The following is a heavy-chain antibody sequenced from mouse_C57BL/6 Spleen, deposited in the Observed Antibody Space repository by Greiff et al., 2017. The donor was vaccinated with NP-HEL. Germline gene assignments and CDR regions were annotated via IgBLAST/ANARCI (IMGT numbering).Heavy chain of an antibody. J-gene: IGHJ2*01. Sequence: QVTLKVSGPELVKPGASVKISCKASGYAFSSSWMNWVKQRPGKGLEWIGRIYPGDGDTNYNGKFKGKATLTADKSSSTAYMQLSSLTSEDSAVYFCARGNYDYGNYFDYWGQGTTLTVSS. CDR2: IYPGDGDT. D-gene: IGHD2-4*01. CDR1: GYAFSSSW. CDR3: ARGNYDYGNYFDY. V-gene: IGHV1-82*01.